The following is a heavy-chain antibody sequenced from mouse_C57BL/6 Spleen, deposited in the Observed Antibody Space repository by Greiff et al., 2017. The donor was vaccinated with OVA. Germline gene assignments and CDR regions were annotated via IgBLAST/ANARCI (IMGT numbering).Heavy chain of an antibody. J-gene: IGHJ3*01. CDR2: ISDGGSYT. CDR3: ARGRWFAY. CDR1: GFTFSSYA. Sequence: EVRLVESGGGLVKPGGSLKLSCAASGFTFSSYAMSWVRQTPEKRLEWVATISDGGSYTYYPDNVKGRFTISRDNAKNNLYLQMSHLKSEDTAMYYCARGRWFAYWGQGTLVTVSA. V-gene: IGHV5-4*03.